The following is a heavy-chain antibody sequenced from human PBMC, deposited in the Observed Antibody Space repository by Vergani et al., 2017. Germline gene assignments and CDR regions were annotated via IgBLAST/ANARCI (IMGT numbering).Heavy chain of an antibody. Sequence: QVQLVQSGAEVKKPGSSAKVSCKASGGTFSSYAISWVRQAPGQGLEWMGRIIPIFGTANYAQKFQGRVTITADESTSTAYMELSSLRSEDTAVYYCARVSSSGWYDWEADWFDPWGQGTLVTVSS. CDR3: ARVSSSGWYDWEADWFDP. CDR1: GGTFSSYA. D-gene: IGHD6-19*01. CDR2: IIPIFGTA. J-gene: IGHJ5*02. V-gene: IGHV1-69*13.